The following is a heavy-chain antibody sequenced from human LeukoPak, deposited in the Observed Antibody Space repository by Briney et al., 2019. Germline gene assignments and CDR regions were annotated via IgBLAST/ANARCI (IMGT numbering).Heavy chain of an antibody. CDR1: GFTFSSYE. CDR2: ISSSGSTI. D-gene: IGHD3-10*02. Sequence: GGPLRLSCAASGFTFSSYEMNWVRQAPGKELEWVSYISSSGSTIYYEDSVKGRFTISRDNAKNSLYLQMNSLRAEDTAVYYCAELGITMIGGVWGKGTTVTISS. V-gene: IGHV3-48*03. J-gene: IGHJ6*04. CDR3: AELGITMIGGV.